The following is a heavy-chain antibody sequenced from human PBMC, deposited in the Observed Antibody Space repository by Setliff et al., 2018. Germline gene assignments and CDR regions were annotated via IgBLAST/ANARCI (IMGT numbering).Heavy chain of an antibody. CDR3: AYDSSGYYPGY. CDR1: GYTFTSYD. CDR2: MNPNSGNT. D-gene: IGHD3-22*01. V-gene: IGHV1-8*01. J-gene: IGHJ4*02. Sequence: GASVKVSCKASGYTFTSYDINWVRQATGQGLEWMGWMNPNSGNTGYAQKFHGRVTMTRNTTISTAYMELRSLRSDDTAVYICAYDSSGYYPGYWGQGTLVTVSS.